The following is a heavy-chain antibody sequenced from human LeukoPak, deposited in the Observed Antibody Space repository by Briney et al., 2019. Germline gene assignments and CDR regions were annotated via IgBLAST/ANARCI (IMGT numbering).Heavy chain of an antibody. CDR3: ARATLAVQYYFHY. CDR1: LLTSSGDT. Sequence: RGSPRLSCAPSLLTSSGDTINCVCQTPLKWLGRLSYLSSSSSTLYYADSVNGRFTISRDHAQNSLYLQINSLRDEDTAVYYCARATLAVQYYFHYWRQGTLVSVSS. CDR2: LSSSSSTL. D-gene: IGHD6-6*01. V-gene: IGHV3-48*02. J-gene: IGHJ4*02.